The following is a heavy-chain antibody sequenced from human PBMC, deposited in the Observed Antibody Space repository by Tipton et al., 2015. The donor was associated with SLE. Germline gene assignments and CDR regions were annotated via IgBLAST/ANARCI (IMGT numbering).Heavy chain of an antibody. V-gene: IGHV4-61*02. CDR3: ARRHYSGPFDS. Sequence: LRLSCTVSGGSISSGSYYWSWIRQPAGKGLKWIGRIYTSGSTNYNPPLKSRVTISVDTSKNQFSLKLSSVTAADTAVYYCARRHYSGPFDSWGQGTLVTVSS. D-gene: IGHD5-12*01. CDR2: IYTSGST. CDR1: GGSISSGSYY. J-gene: IGHJ4*02.